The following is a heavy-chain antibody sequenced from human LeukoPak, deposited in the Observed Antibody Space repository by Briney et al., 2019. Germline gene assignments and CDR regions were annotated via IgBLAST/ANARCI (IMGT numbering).Heavy chain of an antibody. D-gene: IGHD6-19*01. V-gene: IGHV1-18*01. Sequence: ASVKVSCKASGYTFRSYGISWVRQGHGEGLEWMGCISTFNGSTKYAQKVQDRVILTADTSTSTVYMELTSLTSDDTALYYCARDRIAVAGTGWLKHWGQGTRVIVSS. J-gene: IGHJ1*01. CDR2: ISTFNGST. CDR3: ARDRIAVAGTGWLKH. CDR1: GYTFRSYG.